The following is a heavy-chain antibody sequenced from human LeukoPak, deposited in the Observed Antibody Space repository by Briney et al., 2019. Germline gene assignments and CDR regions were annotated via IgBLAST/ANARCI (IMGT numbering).Heavy chain of an antibody. Sequence: SETLSLTCTVSGGSISSRSYYWAWIRQPPGKGLEWIGSIYYSGTTYYNPSLKTRVTISVDTSKNQFSLKLNSDTAADTAVYYCASTYSGSYSYFDYWGQGTLVTVSS. J-gene: IGHJ4*02. CDR2: IYYSGTT. CDR1: GGSISSRSYY. D-gene: IGHD1-26*01. CDR3: ASTYSGSYSYFDY. V-gene: IGHV4-39*01.